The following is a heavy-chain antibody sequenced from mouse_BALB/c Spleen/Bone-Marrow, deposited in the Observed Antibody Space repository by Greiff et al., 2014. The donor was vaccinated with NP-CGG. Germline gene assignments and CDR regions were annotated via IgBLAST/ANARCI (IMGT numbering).Heavy chain of an antibody. Sequence: EVKLVESGGGLVQPGGSRKLSCAASGFTFSSFGMHWVRQAPEKGLEWVAYISSGSSTIYYADTVKGRFTISRDNPKNTLFLQMTSLRSEDTAMYYCARYYRYDYAMGYWGQGTSVTVSS. J-gene: IGHJ4*01. CDR2: ISSGSSTI. V-gene: IGHV5-17*02. D-gene: IGHD2-14*01. CDR1: GFTFSSFG. CDR3: ARYYRYDYAMGY.